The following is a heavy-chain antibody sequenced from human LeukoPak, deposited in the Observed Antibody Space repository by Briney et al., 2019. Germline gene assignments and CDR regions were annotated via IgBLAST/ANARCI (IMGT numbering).Heavy chain of an antibody. D-gene: IGHD3-9*01. Sequence: PSQTLSLTCTVSGGSISSGDYYWSWIRQPPGKGLEWIGYIYYSGSTYYNPSLKSRVTISVDTSKNQFSLKLSSVTAADTAVYYCARDTSEALRYFDWLRWFDPWGQGTLVTVSS. CDR2: IYYSGST. V-gene: IGHV4-30-4*01. CDR3: ARDTSEALRYFDWLRWFDP. CDR1: GGSISSGDYY. J-gene: IGHJ5*02.